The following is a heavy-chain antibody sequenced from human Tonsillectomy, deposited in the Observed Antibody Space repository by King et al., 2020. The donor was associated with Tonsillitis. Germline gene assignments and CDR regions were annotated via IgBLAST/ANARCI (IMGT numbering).Heavy chain of an antibody. CDR1: GYTFTGYY. V-gene: IGHV1-2*02. Sequence: VQLVESGAEVKKPGASVRVSCKASGYTFTGYYIHWVRQAPGQGLEWLVWMNPNNGDTNFALNFEGRVTMTMDTSISTAHMELRRLTSDDTAVYFCAREGDRTPAMWYWGQGTLVTVSS. J-gene: IGHJ4*02. CDR2: MNPNNGDT. CDR3: AREGDRTPAMWY. D-gene: IGHD2-15*01.